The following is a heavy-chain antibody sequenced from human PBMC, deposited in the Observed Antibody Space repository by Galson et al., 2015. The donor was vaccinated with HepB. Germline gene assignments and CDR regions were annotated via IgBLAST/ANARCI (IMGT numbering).Heavy chain of an antibody. CDR1: GFTFSSYG. D-gene: IGHD3-10*01. Sequence: SLRLSCAASGFTFSSYGMHWVRQAPGKGLEWVAVISYDGSNKYYADSVKGRFTISRDNSKNTLYLQMNSLRAEDTAVYYCAKGDHLWFGDNGMDVWGQGTTVTVSS. CDR2: ISYDGSNK. V-gene: IGHV3-30*18. CDR3: AKGDHLWFGDNGMDV. J-gene: IGHJ6*02.